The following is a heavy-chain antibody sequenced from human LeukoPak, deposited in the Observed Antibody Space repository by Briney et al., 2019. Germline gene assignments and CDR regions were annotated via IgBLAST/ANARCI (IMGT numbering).Heavy chain of an antibody. V-gene: IGHV4-59*12. Sequence: SETLSLTCSVSGGSISGYYWSWIRQPPGKGLEWIGYIHYSGTTLYNPSLQSRVTMSVDTPNNHFSLRLTSVTAADTAVYYCARDRAPAAAGTFDYWGQGTLVTVSS. J-gene: IGHJ4*02. D-gene: IGHD6-13*01. CDR2: IHYSGTT. CDR3: ARDRAPAAAGTFDY. CDR1: GGSISGYY.